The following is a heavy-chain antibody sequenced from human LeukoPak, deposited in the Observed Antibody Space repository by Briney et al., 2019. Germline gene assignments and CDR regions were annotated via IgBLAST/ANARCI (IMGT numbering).Heavy chain of an antibody. CDR1: GYTFTGYY. D-gene: IGHD5-18*01. Sequence: RASVKVSCKASGYTFTGYYMHWVRQAPGQGLEWMGIVNPSGGSTSYAQKFQGRVTMTRDTSTSTVYMELSSLRSEDTAVYYCARRVVYGYLGYYYYGMDVWGQGTTVTVSS. CDR3: ARRVVYGYLGYYYYGMDV. CDR2: VNPSGGST. J-gene: IGHJ6*02. V-gene: IGHV1-46*01.